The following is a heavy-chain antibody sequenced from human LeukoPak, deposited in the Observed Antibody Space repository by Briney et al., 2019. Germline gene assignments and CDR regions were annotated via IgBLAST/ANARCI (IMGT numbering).Heavy chain of an antibody. J-gene: IGHJ6*04. CDR1: GFTFSSYS. CDR3: ASNWYSDYYGMDV. D-gene: IGHD1-7*01. Sequence: GGSLRLSCAASGFTFSSYSMNWVRQAPGKGLEWVSSISSSSSYIYYADSVKGRFAISRDNAKNSLYLQMNSLRAEDTAVYYCASNWYSDYYGMDVWGKGTTVTVSS. V-gene: IGHV3-21*04. CDR2: ISSSSSYI.